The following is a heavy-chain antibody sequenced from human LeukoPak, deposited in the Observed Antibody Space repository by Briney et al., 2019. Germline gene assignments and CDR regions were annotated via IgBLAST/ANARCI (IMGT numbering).Heavy chain of an antibody. V-gene: IGHV1-2*02. Sequence: ASMKVSCKASGYTFTGYYMHWVRQAPGQGLEWMGWINPNSGGTNYAQKFQGRVTMTRDTSISTAYMELSRLRSDDTAVYYCARDTYVYYYDSSGFDYWGQGTLVTVSS. CDR1: GYTFTGYY. J-gene: IGHJ4*02. CDR3: ARDTYVYYYDSSGFDY. D-gene: IGHD3-22*01. CDR2: INPNSGGT.